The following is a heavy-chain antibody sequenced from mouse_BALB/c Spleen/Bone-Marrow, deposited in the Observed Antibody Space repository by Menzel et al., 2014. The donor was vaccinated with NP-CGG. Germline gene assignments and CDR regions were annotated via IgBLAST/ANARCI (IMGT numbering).Heavy chain of an antibody. V-gene: IGHV1-20*02. J-gene: IGHJ2*01. CDR3: ARSVYYSSSYFDY. CDR2: INPYNGDT. CDR1: GYSFTGYF. Sequence: EVQLQQPGPELVKPGASVKISCKASGYSFTGYFMNWVMLSHGKSHEWIGRINPYNGDTFYNQRFKVKAALTVDKSSSTAHMKLRSLASDDSAVYYCARSVYYSSSYFDYWGQGTTLTVSS. D-gene: IGHD1-1*01.